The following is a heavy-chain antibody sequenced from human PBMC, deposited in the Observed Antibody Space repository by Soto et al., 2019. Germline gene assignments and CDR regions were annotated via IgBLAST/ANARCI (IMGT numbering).Heavy chain of an antibody. V-gene: IGHV4-39*01. CDR1: GGSISSSNYY. J-gene: IGHJ2*01. Sequence: QLQLQESGPGLVKPSETLSLTCTVSGGSISSSNYYWDWIRQPPGEGLEWIGSIYYSGSTYYNPSLKSRVTISVDTSKNQFALKLSSVTAADTAVYYCARRGWTQLNWYFDLWGRGTLVTVSS. CDR2: IYYSGST. CDR3: ARRGWTQLNWYFDL. D-gene: IGHD5-18*01.